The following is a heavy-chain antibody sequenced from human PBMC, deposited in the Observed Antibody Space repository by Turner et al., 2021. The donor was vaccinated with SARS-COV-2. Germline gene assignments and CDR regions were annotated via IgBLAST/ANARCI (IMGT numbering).Heavy chain of an antibody. CDR2: IIPIFGTT. Sequence: QVQLVQSGAEVKKPGSSVKVSCKASGGTSSSYAISWVRQAPGQGLEWMGGIIPIFGTTSYAQKFQGRVTITEDESTNTAYMELSSLRSEDTAVYYCARVDGYYDSSGYYNDYWGQGTLVTVSS. J-gene: IGHJ4*02. CDR1: GGTSSSYA. V-gene: IGHV1-69*01. D-gene: IGHD3-22*01. CDR3: ARVDGYYDSSGYYNDY.